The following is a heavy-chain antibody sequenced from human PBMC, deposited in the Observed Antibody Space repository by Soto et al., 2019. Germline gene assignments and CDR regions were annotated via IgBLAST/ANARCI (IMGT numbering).Heavy chain of an antibody. Sequence: QLQLQESGSGLVKPSQTLSLTCAVSGGSISSGGYSWSWIRQPPGKGLEWIGYIYHSGSTYYNPSLKSPVTISVDRSKNQFSLKLSSVTAADTAVYYCARGPYYYDSSGYVKPNWFDPWGQGTLVTVSS. CDR3: ARGPYYYDSSGYVKPNWFDP. V-gene: IGHV4-30-2*01. CDR1: GGSISSGGYS. D-gene: IGHD3-22*01. J-gene: IGHJ5*02. CDR2: IYHSGST.